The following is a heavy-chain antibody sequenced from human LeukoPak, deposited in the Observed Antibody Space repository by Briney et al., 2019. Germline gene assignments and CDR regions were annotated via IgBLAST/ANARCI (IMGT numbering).Heavy chain of an antibody. Sequence: GGSLRLSCAASGFTVSSTYMSWVRQAPGKGLEWVSVIYSGGSTYYADSVKGRFTISRDNSKNTLYLQMNSLRAEDTAVYYCARDPYYGSGFDYWGQGTLVTVSS. D-gene: IGHD3-10*01. J-gene: IGHJ4*02. CDR1: GFTVSSTY. V-gene: IGHV3-66*01. CDR2: IYSGGST. CDR3: ARDPYYGSGFDY.